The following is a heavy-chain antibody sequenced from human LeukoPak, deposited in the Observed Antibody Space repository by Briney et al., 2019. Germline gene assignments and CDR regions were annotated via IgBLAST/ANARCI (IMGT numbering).Heavy chain of an antibody. CDR1: GGSISSYY. CDR2: IYTSGSA. Sequence: PSETLSLTCSVSGGSISSYYWSWIRRPAGKGLEWIGRIYTSGSANYSPSLKSRVTMSVDTSKNQVSLKLSSVTAADTAVYYCARDRSTGWNYFDYWGQGTLVTVSS. V-gene: IGHV4-4*07. J-gene: IGHJ4*02. CDR3: ARDRSTGWNYFDY. D-gene: IGHD6-19*01.